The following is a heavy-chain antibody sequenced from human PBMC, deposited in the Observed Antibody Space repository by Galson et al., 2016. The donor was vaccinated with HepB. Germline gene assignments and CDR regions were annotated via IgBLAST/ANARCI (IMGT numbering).Heavy chain of an antibody. CDR3: ARDSGSFPWYFDL. CDR1: GFTLGHYA. V-gene: IGHV3-23*01. Sequence: SLRLSCAASGFTLGHYAMTWVRQAPGKGLAWVALMSGSGSSVYYADSVKGRFTISRDNSMNTLYLDLNSLRDGDTATYFCARDSGSFPWYFDLWGRGTLVAVSS. D-gene: IGHD1-26*01. J-gene: IGHJ2*01. CDR2: MSGSGSSV.